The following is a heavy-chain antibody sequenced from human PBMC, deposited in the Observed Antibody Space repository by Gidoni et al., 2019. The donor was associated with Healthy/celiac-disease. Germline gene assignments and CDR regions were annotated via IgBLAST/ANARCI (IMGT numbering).Heavy chain of an antibody. Sequence: QVQLQQWGAGLLKPSETLSLTCADHGGSLSGYYWSWLRQPPGKGLEWIGEINHSGSTNYNPSLKSRVTISVDTSKNQFSLKLSSVTAADTAVYYCARDCYDFWSGYWFDPWGQGTLVTVSS. V-gene: IGHV4-34*01. CDR3: ARDCYDFWSGYWFDP. D-gene: IGHD3-3*01. CDR2: INHSGST. J-gene: IGHJ5*02. CDR1: GGSLSGYY.